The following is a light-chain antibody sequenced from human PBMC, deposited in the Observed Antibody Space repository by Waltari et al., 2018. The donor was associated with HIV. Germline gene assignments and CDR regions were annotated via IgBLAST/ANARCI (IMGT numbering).Light chain of an antibody. Sequence: QSVLTQPPSSSGTPGQRVTISCSGPGSRIGTNYVFLYQQLPGTSPRLLIYRHDLRPSGVPDRFSGSKSGPSASLAISGLRSEDEASYYCASWDDSLGGLWVFGGGTKLTVL. CDR3: ASWDDSLGGLWV. J-gene: IGLJ3*02. CDR2: RHD. CDR1: GSRIGTNY. V-gene: IGLV1-47*01.